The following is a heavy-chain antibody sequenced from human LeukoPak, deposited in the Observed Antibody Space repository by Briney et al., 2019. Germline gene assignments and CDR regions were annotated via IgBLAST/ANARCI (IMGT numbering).Heavy chain of an antibody. J-gene: IGHJ3*02. CDR3: ASKDRGINAFDI. Sequence: NASQTLSLTCTVSGGSISSGGYYWSWIRQHPGKGLEWIGYIYYSGSTYYNPSLKSRVTISVDTSKNQFSLKLSSVTAADTAVYYCASKDRGINAFDIWGQGTMVTVSS. D-gene: IGHD3-10*01. CDR1: GGSISSGGYY. V-gene: IGHV4-31*03. CDR2: IYYSGST.